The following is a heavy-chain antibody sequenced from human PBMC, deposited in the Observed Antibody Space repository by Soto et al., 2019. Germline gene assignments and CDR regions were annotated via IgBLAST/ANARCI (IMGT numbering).Heavy chain of an antibody. CDR2: IIPIFGTA. D-gene: IGHD1-20*01. V-gene: IGHV1-69*12. J-gene: IGHJ6*02. Sequence: QVQLVQSGAEVKKPGSSMKVSCKASGGTFSSYAISWVRQAPGQGLEWMGGIIPIFGTADYAQKFHGRVTITADEXTXXAYMELSSLRSEDTAVYYCARGITGTVTYYYGLDVWGQGATVTVSS. CDR3: ARGITGTVTYYYGLDV. CDR1: GGTFSSYA.